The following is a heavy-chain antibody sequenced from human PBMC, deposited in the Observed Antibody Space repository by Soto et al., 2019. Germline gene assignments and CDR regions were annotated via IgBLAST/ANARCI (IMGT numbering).Heavy chain of an antibody. Sequence: SVEVSCKASGGTFSSYAISWVRQDPGQGLEWMGWISAYNGNTNYAQKLQGRVTMTTDTSTSTAYMELRSLRSDDTAVYYCARDYVGNIVVVVAANLYYYYGMDVWGQGTTVTVS. CDR2: ISAYNGNT. V-gene: IGHV1-18*01. CDR1: GGTFSSYA. J-gene: IGHJ6*02. D-gene: IGHD2-15*01. CDR3: ARDYVGNIVVVVAANLYYYYGMDV.